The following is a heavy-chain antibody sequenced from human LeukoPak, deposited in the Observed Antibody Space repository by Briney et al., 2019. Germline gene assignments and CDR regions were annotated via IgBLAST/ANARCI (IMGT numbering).Heavy chain of an antibody. CDR1: GFTFSSYA. V-gene: IGHV3-30*04. CDR2: ISYDGSNK. Sequence: GGSLRLSCAASGFTFSSYAMHWVRQAPGKGLEWVAVISYDGSNKYYADSVKGRFTISRDNSKNTLYLQMNSLRAEDTAVYYCARDLRGVYSSSWYLTYWGQGTLVTVSS. J-gene: IGHJ4*02. CDR3: ARDLRGVYSSSWYLTY. D-gene: IGHD6-13*01.